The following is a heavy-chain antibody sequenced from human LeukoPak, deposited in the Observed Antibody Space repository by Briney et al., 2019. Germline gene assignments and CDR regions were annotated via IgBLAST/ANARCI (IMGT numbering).Heavy chain of an antibody. V-gene: IGHV1-2*06. CDR3: ARGDYDILTGYNWFDP. Sequence: ASVKVSCKASGNTFTDYYMHWVRQAPGQGLEWMGRINPNSGDTNYAQKFQGRVTMTRDTSISTAYMELSRLRSDDTAVYYCARGDYDILTGYNWFDPWGQGTLVTVSS. CDR2: INPNSGDT. CDR1: GNTFTDYY. D-gene: IGHD3-9*01. J-gene: IGHJ5*02.